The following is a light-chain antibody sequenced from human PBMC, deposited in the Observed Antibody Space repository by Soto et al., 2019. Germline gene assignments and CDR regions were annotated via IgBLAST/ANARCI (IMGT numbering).Light chain of an antibody. CDR2: KAS. J-gene: IGKJ1*01. Sequence: DIQMTQSPSTLSASVGVRVTITCRASQSISNWLAWYQQKPGKAPKLLIYKASTLKSGVPSRFSGSGSGTEFTLTISSLQTDDFSTYYRQQYHSYWTFGQGTKVDIK. V-gene: IGKV1-5*03. CDR3: QQYHSYWT. CDR1: QSISNW.